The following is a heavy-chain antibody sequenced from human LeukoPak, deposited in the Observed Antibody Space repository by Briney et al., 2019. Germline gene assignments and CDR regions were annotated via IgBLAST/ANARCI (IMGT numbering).Heavy chain of an antibody. J-gene: IGHJ5*02. Sequence: GASVKVSCKASGYTFTSYDINWVRQATGQGLEWMGWMNPNSGNTGYAQKFQGRVTMTSNTSISTAYMEMRSLRSDDTAVYYCARVEMNYDFWSGYYTDNWFDPWGQGTLVTVSS. D-gene: IGHD3-3*01. V-gene: IGHV1-8*01. CDR1: GYTFTSYD. CDR3: ARVEMNYDFWSGYYTDNWFDP. CDR2: MNPNSGNT.